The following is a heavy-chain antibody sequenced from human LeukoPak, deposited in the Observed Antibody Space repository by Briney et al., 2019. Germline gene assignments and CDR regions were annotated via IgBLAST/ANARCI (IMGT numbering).Heavy chain of an antibody. CDR3: ASYYDSSGPTFDF. D-gene: IGHD3-22*01. CDR2: IYYSGTT. CDR1: GGSINSGDYY. V-gene: IGHV4-30-4*01. Sequence: TPSETLSLTSTVSGGSINSGDYYWSWIRQPPGKGLEWIGYIYYSGTTYYNPSLKSRVTISVDTSKNQFSLKLSSVTAADTAVYYCASYYDSSGPTFDFWGQGTLVTVSS. J-gene: IGHJ4*02.